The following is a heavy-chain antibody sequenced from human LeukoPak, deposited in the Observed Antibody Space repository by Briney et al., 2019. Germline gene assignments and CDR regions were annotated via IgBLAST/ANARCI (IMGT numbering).Heavy chain of an antibody. CDR1: GFTFSRYS. J-gene: IGHJ4*02. Sequence: TGGSLRLSCAASGFTFSRYSMNWVRQAPGKGLEWVSAISSDSYYIYYTDSVKGRFTISRDNAKNSLYLQMNSLRAEDTAVYYCTRDATQYLRYGYFDSWGQGILVTASS. V-gene: IGHV3-21*01. CDR2: ISSDSYYI. CDR3: TRDATQYLRYGYFDS. D-gene: IGHD2/OR15-2a*01.